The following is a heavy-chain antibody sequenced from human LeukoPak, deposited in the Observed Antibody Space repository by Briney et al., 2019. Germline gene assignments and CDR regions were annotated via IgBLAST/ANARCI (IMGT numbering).Heavy chain of an antibody. CDR3: ARKESGQLVRGAFDI. V-gene: IGHV4-34*01. J-gene: IGHJ3*02. CDR2: INHSGST. D-gene: IGHD6-6*01. CDR1: GGSFSGYY. Sequence: PSETLSLTCAVYGGSFSGYYRSWIRQPPGKGLEWIGEINHSGSTNYNPSLKSRVTISVDTSKNQFSLKLSSVTAADTAVYYCARKESGQLVRGAFDIWGQGTMVTVSS.